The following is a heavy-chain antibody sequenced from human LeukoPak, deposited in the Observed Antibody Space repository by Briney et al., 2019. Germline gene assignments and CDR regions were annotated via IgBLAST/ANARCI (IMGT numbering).Heavy chain of an antibody. CDR1: GGSISSGDYY. CDR2: IYYSGST. Sequence: SETLSLTCTVSGGSISSGDYYWSWIRQPPGKGLEWIGYIYYSGSTYYDPSLKSRVTISVDTSKNQFSLKLSSVTAADTAVYYCARDRYGQRIFDYWGQGTLVTVSS. J-gene: IGHJ4*02. D-gene: IGHD3-16*02. CDR3: ARDRYGQRIFDY. V-gene: IGHV4-30-4*01.